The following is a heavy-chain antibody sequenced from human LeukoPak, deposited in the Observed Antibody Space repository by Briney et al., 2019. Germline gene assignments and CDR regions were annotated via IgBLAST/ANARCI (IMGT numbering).Heavy chain of an antibody. V-gene: IGHV3-33*01. J-gene: IGHJ6*02. D-gene: IGHD2-15*01. Sequence: GGSLRLSCAASGFTFSSYGMHWVRQAPGKGLEWVAVIWYDGSNKYYADSVKGRFTISRDNSKNTLYLQMNSLRAEDTAVYYCARGGGVLADHYYYYGMDVWGQGTTVTVSS. CDR3: ARGGGVLADHYYYYGMDV. CDR2: IWYDGSNK. CDR1: GFTFSSYG.